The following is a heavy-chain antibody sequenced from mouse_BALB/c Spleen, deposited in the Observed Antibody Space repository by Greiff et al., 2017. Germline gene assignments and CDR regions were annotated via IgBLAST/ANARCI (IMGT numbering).Heavy chain of an antibody. V-gene: IGHV14-3*02. CDR3: ALDSTFAY. CDR1: GFNIKDTY. J-gene: IGHJ3*01. Sequence: VQLQQSGAELVKPGASVKLSCTASGFNIKDTYMHWVKQRPEQGLEWIGRIDPANGNTKYDPKFQGKAIITADTSSNTAYLQLSSLTSEDTAVYYCALDSTFAYWGQGTLVTVSA. D-gene: IGHD2-1*01. CDR2: IDPANGNT.